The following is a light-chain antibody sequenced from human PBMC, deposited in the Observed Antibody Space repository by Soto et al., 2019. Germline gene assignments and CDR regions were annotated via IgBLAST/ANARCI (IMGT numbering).Light chain of an antibody. CDR1: SSNIGSTYD. CDR2: GNT. Sequence: QSVLTQPPSVSGAPGQRVTISCTGSSSNIGSTYDVQWYQQLPGTAPKLLIHGNTDRPSGVPDRFSGSKSGTSASLAITGLQEDDEADDYCQSYDDSLSAHYVFGTGTKLTVL. J-gene: IGLJ1*01. CDR3: QSYDDSLSAHYV. V-gene: IGLV1-40*01.